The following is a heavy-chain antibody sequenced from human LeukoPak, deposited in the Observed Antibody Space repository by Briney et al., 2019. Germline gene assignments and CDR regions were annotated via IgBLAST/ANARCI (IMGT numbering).Heavy chain of an antibody. CDR1: GFTFSSYW. Sequence: GGSLRLSCAASGFTFSSYWMSWVRQAPGKGLEWVANIKQDGSEKYYVDSVKGRFTISRDNAKNSLYLQMNSLRAEDTAVYYCARGDYGSSWYPYYYYYMDVWGKGTTVTVSS. D-gene: IGHD6-13*01. J-gene: IGHJ6*03. CDR2: IKQDGSEK. CDR3: ARGDYGSSWYPYYYYYMDV. V-gene: IGHV3-7*01.